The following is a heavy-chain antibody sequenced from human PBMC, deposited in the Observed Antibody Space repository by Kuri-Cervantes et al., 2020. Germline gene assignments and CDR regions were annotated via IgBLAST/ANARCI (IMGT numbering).Heavy chain of an antibody. V-gene: IGHV1-69*05. D-gene: IGHD2-8*01. Sequence: SVKVSCKASGYTFTSYDINWVRQAPGQGLEWMGGIIPIFGTANYAQKFQGRVTITTDESTSTAYMELSSLRSEDTAVYYCAGLETHCTNGVCYVSALDPWGQGTLVTVSS. J-gene: IGHJ5*02. CDR3: AGLETHCTNGVCYVSALDP. CDR1: GYTFTSYD. CDR2: IIPIFGTA.